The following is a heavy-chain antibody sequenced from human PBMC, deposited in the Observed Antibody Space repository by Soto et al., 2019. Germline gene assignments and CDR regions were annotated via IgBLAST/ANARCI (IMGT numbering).Heavy chain of an antibody. CDR3: AKVGIVATTVHFDY. V-gene: IGHV3-23*01. CDR2: ISGTAGNSR. J-gene: IGHJ4*02. CDR1: GFTFTDFG. Sequence: GGSLRLSCAASGFTFTDFGMSWVRQAPGKGLEWVSAISGTAGNSRYYADSVKGRFTISRDNSKNTLYLQMNSLRAEDTAVYYCAKVGIVATTVHFDYWGQGTLVTVSS. D-gene: IGHD5-12*01.